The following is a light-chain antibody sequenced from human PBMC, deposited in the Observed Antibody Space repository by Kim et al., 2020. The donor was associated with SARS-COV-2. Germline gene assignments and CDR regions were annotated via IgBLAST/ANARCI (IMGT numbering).Light chain of an antibody. Sequence: DIQMTQSPSTLSASVGDTVTITCRASEDIGSWLAWYHQKPGKAPKLLIYKASTLENGVPSRFSGSRSETEFTLTINSLQPDDGRIYSCQLNYGPSSFGRGTKVDIK. V-gene: IGKV1-5*03. CDR1: EDIGSW. CDR2: KAS. CDR3: QLNYGPSS. J-gene: IGKJ1*01.